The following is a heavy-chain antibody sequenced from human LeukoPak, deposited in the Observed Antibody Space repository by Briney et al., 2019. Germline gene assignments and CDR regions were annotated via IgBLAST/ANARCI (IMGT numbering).Heavy chain of an antibody. V-gene: IGHV3-66*01. D-gene: IGHD3-10*01. CDR3: ARESPRAMVRGAFDY. J-gene: IGHJ4*02. Sequence: GGSLRLSCAASEFSVGSNYMTWVRQAPGKGLEWVSLIYSGGSTYYADSVKGRFTISRDNSKNTLYLQMNSLRAEDTAVYYCARESPRAMVRGAFDYWGQGTLVTVSS. CDR1: EFSVGSNY. CDR2: IYSGGST.